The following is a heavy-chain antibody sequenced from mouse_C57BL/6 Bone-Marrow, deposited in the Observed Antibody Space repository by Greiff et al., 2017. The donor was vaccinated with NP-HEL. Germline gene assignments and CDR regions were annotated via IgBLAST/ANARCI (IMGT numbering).Heavy chain of an antibody. Sequence: VQLQQSGAELVRPGASVKLSCTASGFNIKDDYMHWVKQRPEQGLAWIGWIDPENGDTEYASKFQGKATITADTSSNTAYLQLSSLTSEDTAVYYCTTVVAHYYAMDYWGQGTSVTVSS. J-gene: IGHJ4*01. CDR2: IDPENGDT. V-gene: IGHV14-4*01. D-gene: IGHD1-1*01. CDR3: TTVVAHYYAMDY. CDR1: GFNIKDDY.